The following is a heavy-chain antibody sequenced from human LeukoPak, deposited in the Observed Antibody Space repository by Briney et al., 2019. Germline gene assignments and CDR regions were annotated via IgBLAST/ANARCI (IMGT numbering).Heavy chain of an antibody. CDR3: ARDLYGELGWFDP. CDR2: IIPISGTA. CDR1: GGTFSSYA. D-gene: IGHD1-26*01. J-gene: IGHJ5*02. Sequence: SVKVSCKASGGTFSSYAISWVRQAPGQGLEWMGGIIPISGTANYEQKFQGRVTITADESTGTAYMELSSLRSEDTAVYYCARDLYGELGWFDPWGQGTLVTVSS. V-gene: IGHV1-69*13.